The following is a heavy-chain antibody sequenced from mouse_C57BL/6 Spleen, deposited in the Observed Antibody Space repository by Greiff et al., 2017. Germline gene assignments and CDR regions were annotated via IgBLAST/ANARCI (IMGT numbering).Heavy chain of an antibody. CDR3: ARRIIYYDCDGYAMDY. CDR2: IDPSDSYT. J-gene: IGHJ4*01. V-gene: IGHV1-69*01. D-gene: IGHD2-4*01. CDR1: GYTFTSYW. Sequence: VQLQQSGAELVMPGASVKLSCKASGYTFTSYWMHWVKQRPGQGLEWIGEIDPSDSYTNYNQKFKGKSTLTVDKSSSTAYMQLSSLTSEDSAVXYCARRIIYYDCDGYAMDYWGQGTSVTVSS.